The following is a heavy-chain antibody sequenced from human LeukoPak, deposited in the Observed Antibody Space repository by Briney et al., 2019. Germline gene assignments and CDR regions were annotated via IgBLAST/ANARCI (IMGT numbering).Heavy chain of an antibody. CDR3: ARGVRRDQWLVQGDAFNM. CDR2: IYYSGST. CDR1: GGSISSGGYY. J-gene: IGHJ3*02. D-gene: IGHD6-19*01. V-gene: IGHV4-31*03. Sequence: PSETLSLTCTVSGGSISSGGYYWSWIRQHPGKGLEWIGYIYYSGSTYYNPSLKSRVTISVDTSKNQFSLKLSSVTAADTAVYYCARGVRRDQWLVQGDAFNMWGQGTMVTVSS.